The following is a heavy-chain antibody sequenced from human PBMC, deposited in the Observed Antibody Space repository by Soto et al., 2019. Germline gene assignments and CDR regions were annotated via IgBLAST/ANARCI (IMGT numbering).Heavy chain of an antibody. CDR1: GFTFSSYS. CDR3: ARTAIVLMVYAEYYFDY. CDR2: ISYDGSNK. D-gene: IGHD2-8*01. V-gene: IGHV3-30-3*01. Sequence: GGSLRLSCAASGFTFSSYSMHWVRQAPGKGLEWVAVISYDGSNKYYADSVKGRFTISRDNSKNTLYLQMNSLRAEDTAVYYCARTAIVLMVYAEYYFDYWGQGTLVTVSS. J-gene: IGHJ4*02.